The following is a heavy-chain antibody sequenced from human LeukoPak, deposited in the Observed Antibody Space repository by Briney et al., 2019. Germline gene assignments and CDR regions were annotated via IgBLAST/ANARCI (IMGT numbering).Heavy chain of an antibody. CDR2: IYYSGST. CDR3: AREANNWFDP. CDR1: GGSISSSSYY. J-gene: IGHJ5*02. V-gene: IGHV4-39*07. Sequence: PSETLSLTCTVSGGSISSSSYYWGWIRQPPGKGLEWIGSIYYSGSTYYNPSLKSRVTISVDTSKNQFSLRLSSVTAADTAVYYCAREANNWFDPWGQGTLVTVSS.